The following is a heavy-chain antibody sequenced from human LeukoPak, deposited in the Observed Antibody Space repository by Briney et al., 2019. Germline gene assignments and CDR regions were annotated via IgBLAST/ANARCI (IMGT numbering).Heavy chain of an antibody. CDR3: ARPGIAAAGRGPFDY. J-gene: IGHJ4*02. Sequence: GESLKISCKGSGYSFTSYWIGWVRQMPGKGLEWMGIIYPGDSDTRYSPSFQGRVTISADKSISTAYLQWSSLKASDTAMYYCARPGIAAAGRGPFDYWGQGTLVTVSS. CDR2: IYPGDSDT. V-gene: IGHV5-51*01. CDR1: GYSFTSYW. D-gene: IGHD6-13*01.